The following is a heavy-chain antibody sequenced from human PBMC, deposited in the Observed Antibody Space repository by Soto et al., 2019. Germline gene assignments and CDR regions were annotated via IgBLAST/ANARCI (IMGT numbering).Heavy chain of an antibody. J-gene: IGHJ6*02. CDR2: IYYSGST. CDR1: GVSISSYY. V-gene: IGHV4-59*01. Sequence: TLSLTCTVSGVSISSYYWSWIRQPPGKGLEWIGYIYYSGSTNYNPSLKSRVAISVDTSKNQFSLKLSSVTAADTAVYYCARDESRYSGQPYYYGMDVWGQGTTVTVSS. CDR3: ARDESRYSGQPYYYGMDV. D-gene: IGHD5-12*01.